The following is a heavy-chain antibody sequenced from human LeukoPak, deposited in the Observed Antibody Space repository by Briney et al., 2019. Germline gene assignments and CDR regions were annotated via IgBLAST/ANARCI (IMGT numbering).Heavy chain of an antibody. Sequence: GGSLRLSCAASGFTSSSYAMSWVRQAPGKGLEWVSAISGSGGSTYYADSVKGRFTISRDNSKNTLYLQMNSLRAEDTAVYYCAKDYLEYYYGSGSLSAFDIWGQGTMVTVSS. J-gene: IGHJ3*02. CDR3: AKDYLEYYYGSGSLSAFDI. V-gene: IGHV3-23*01. CDR2: ISGSGGST. D-gene: IGHD3-10*01. CDR1: GFTSSSYA.